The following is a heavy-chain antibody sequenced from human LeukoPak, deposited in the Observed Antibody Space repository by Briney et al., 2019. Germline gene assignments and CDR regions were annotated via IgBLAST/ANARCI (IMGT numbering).Heavy chain of an antibody. CDR3: ARVTGSIPEWFDP. CDR1: GYTFTSYD. J-gene: IGHJ5*02. D-gene: IGHD1-14*01. CDR2: MNPNSGNT. Sequence: GASVKVSCRASGYTFTSYDINWVRQATGQGLEWMGWMNPNSGNTGYAQKFQGRVTMTRNTSISTAYMELSSLRSEDTAVYYCARVTGSIPEWFDPWGQGTLVTISS. V-gene: IGHV1-8*01.